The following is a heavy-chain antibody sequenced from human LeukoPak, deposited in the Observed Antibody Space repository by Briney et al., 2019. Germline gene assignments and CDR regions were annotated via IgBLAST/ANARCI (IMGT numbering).Heavy chain of an antibody. CDR1: GFTFSSYT. J-gene: IGHJ4*02. D-gene: IGHD3-9*01. CDR3: TTRLRYFDWTIYDFDY. CDR2: ISGSGGST. V-gene: IGHV3-23*01. Sequence: GGSLRLSCAASGFTFSSYTIHWVRQAPGKGLEWVSAISGSGGSTYYADSVKGRFTISRDNSKNTLYLQMNSLKTEDTAVYYCTTRLRYFDWTIYDFDYWGQGTLVTVSS.